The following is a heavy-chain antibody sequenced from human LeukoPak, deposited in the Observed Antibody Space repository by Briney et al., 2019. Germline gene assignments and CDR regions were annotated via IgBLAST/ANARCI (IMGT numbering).Heavy chain of an antibody. CDR1: GFTFSSYW. V-gene: IGHV3-74*01. CDR3: TRQMPAIRYFDF. Sequence: GGSLRLSCAASGFTFSSYWMHWVRQAPGQGLVWVSLINTDGSSATYADSVKGRFTISRDNARNTLYLQMNSQRAEDTAVYYCTRQMPAIRYFDFWGQGTLVTVSS. CDR2: INTDGSSA. D-gene: IGHD5-24*01. J-gene: IGHJ4*02.